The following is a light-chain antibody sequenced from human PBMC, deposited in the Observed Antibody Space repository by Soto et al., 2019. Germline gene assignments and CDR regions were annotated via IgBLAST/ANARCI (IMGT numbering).Light chain of an antibody. CDR2: GSS. CDR1: QGISTF. CDR3: QKYDSDPRT. Sequence: DIQMTQSPSSLSASVGDRVTITCRASQGISTFLAWYQQKPGKVPKLLIYGSSTLQSGVPPRFSGSGSGTDFTLTISSLQPEDVATYYCQKYDSDPRTFGQGTKVDIK. V-gene: IGKV1-27*01. J-gene: IGKJ1*01.